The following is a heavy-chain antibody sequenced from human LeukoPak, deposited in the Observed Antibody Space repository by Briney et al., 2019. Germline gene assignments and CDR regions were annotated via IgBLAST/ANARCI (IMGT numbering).Heavy chain of an antibody. Sequence: SETLSLTCTVSGGSISSSSYYWGWIRQPPGKGLEWIGSIYYSGSTYYNPSLKSRVTISVDTSKNQFSLKLSSVTAADTAVYYCARVSTKLEFDYWGQGTLVTVSS. CDR2: IYYSGST. CDR1: GGSISSSSYY. D-gene: IGHD5/OR15-5a*01. J-gene: IGHJ4*02. CDR3: ARVSTKLEFDY. V-gene: IGHV4-39*01.